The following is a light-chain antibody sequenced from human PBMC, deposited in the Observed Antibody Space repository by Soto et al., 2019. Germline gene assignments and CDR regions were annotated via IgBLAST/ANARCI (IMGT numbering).Light chain of an antibody. CDR1: QTINSNY. CDR2: GAF. V-gene: IGKV3-20*01. J-gene: IGKJ1*01. CDR3: QHYGSPRST. Sequence: EIILTQSPGTLSLSPGERATLSCRASQTINSNYLIWYQQKSGQAPRLLIYGAFNRATGIPDRFRGSGSGTDFTLTVNRLEPEDFAVYYCQHYGSPRSTFGQCTKVEIK.